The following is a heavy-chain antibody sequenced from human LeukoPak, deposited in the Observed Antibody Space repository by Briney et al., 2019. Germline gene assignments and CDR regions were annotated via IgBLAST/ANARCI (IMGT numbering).Heavy chain of an antibody. J-gene: IGHJ5*02. CDR3: ARRRVSTTVTYNWFDP. D-gene: IGHD4-11*01. CDR1: GYTFTSYD. V-gene: IGHV1-2*02. Sequence: ASVKVSCKASGYTFTSYDINWVRQAPGQGLEWMGWINPNSGGTNYAQKFQGRVTMTRDTSISTAYMELSRLRSDDTAVYYCARRRVSTTVTYNWFDPWGQGTLVTVSS. CDR2: INPNSGGT.